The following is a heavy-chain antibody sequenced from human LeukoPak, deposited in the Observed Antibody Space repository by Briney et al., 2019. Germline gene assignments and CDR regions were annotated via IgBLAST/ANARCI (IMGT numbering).Heavy chain of an antibody. J-gene: IGHJ6*02. CDR1: GGSISSYY. CDR2: IYYSGST. Sequence: PSETLSLTCTVSGGSISSYYWSWIRQPPGKGLEWIGYIYYSGSTNYNPSLKSRVTISVDTSKNQFSLKLSSVTAADTAVYYCARDGWRSTYYDFWSGDYYYYYGMDVWGQGTTVTVSS. V-gene: IGHV4-59*01. CDR3: ARDGWRSTYYDFWSGDYYYYYGMDV. D-gene: IGHD3-3*01.